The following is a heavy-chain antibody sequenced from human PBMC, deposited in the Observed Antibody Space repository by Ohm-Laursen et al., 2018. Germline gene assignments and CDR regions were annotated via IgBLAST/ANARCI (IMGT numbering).Heavy chain of an antibody. CDR3: ARGLWWFDP. J-gene: IGHJ5*02. CDR2: IYHSGST. Sequence: SETLSLTCAVSGYSISSGYFWGWIRQPPGKGLEWIGTIYHSGSTYYNPSLKIRVTISVDTSKNQFSLKLSSAAAADTALYYCARGLWWFDPWGQGTLVTVSS. CDR1: GYSISSGYF. V-gene: IGHV4-38-2*01.